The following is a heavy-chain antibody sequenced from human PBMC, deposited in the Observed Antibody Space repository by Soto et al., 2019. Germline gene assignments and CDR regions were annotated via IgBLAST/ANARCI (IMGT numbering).Heavy chain of an antibody. CDR3: AREAEYSGSYWYYYGMDV. CDR1: GYTFTSYC. V-gene: IGHV1-18*04. D-gene: IGHD1-26*01. CDR2: ISAYNGNT. Sequence: GASVKVSCKASGYTFTSYCISWVRQAPGQGLEWMVWISAYNGNTNYAQKLQGRVTMSTDTSTSTAYMELRSLGSDDTAVYYCAREAEYSGSYWYYYGMDVWGQGTPVTVSS. J-gene: IGHJ6*02.